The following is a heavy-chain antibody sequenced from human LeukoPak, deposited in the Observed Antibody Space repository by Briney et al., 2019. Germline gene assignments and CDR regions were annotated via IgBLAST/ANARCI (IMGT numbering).Heavy chain of an antibody. CDR2: IFYTGNT. J-gene: IGHJ4*02. V-gene: IGHV4-39*01. CDR1: GDSISSRNYY. CDR3: ARHVLAAPASPFGY. Sequence: ASETLSLTCTVSGDSISSRNYYWGWIRQPPGKGLEWIGRIFYTGNTYYNPFLETRFTISVYTSKNQCSLQLSSVTAADTSLYYCARHVLAAPASPFGYWGQGTLVTVSS. D-gene: IGHD6-13*01.